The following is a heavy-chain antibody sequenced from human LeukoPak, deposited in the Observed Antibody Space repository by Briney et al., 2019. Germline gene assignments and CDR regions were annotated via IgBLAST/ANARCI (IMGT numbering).Heavy chain of an antibody. CDR1: GYTFTSYG. CDR3: ARVGGYSYGLLLDY. J-gene: IGHJ4*02. Sequence: ASVKVSRKASGYTFTSYGISWVRQAPGQGLEWMGWISAYNGNTNYAQKLQGRVTMTTDTSTSTAHMELRSLRSDDTAVYYCARVGGYSYGLLLDYWGQGTLVTVSS. CDR2: ISAYNGNT. V-gene: IGHV1-18*01. D-gene: IGHD5-18*01.